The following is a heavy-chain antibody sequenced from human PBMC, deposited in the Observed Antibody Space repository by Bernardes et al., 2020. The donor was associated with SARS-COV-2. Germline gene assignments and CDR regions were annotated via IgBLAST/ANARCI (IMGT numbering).Heavy chain of an antibody. J-gene: IGHJ6*02. D-gene: IGHD3-22*01. V-gene: IGHV3-72*01. CDR1: GFNFSDHY. Sequence: GGSLRLSCATSGFNFSDHYLDWVRQAPGKGLEWVGRIRNKGSNYSTKYAASVEGRFIISRDDSRKSLFLQINSLKTEDTAVYYCAREVPKYRDSSGYAHYYYAMDVWGQGTTVTVSS. CDR2: IRNKGSNYST. CDR3: AREVPKYRDSSGYAHYYYAMDV.